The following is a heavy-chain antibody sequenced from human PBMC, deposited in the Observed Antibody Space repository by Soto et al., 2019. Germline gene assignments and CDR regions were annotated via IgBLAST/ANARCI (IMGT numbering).Heavy chain of an antibody. D-gene: IGHD3-22*01. CDR2: IVVGSGNT. Sequence: GDSVKVSCKASGFTFTSSAVQWVRQARGQRLEWIGWIVVGSGNTNYAQKFQERVTITRDMSTSTAYMELSSLRSEDTAVYYCEAPLGIHYDSSGYYWLYWGHGNLVNVSS. CDR1: GFTFTSSA. J-gene: IGHJ4*03. V-gene: IGHV1-58*01. CDR3: EAPLGIHYDSSGYYWLY.